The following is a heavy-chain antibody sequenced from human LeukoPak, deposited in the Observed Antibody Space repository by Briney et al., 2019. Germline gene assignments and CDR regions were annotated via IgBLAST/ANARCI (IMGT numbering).Heavy chain of an antibody. CDR2: VNPDGGSI. CDR3: ARGGSYGDY. V-gene: IGHV3-74*03. J-gene: IGHJ4*02. D-gene: IGHD3-16*01. CDR1: GFTFSNYW. Sequence: GGSLRLSCAASGFTFSNYWMHWVRQVPEKGLVWVSRVNPDGGSITYANFVKGRFTSSRDNAKNTLYLQMNRLRVEDTAVYYCARGGSYGDYWGQGILVTVSS.